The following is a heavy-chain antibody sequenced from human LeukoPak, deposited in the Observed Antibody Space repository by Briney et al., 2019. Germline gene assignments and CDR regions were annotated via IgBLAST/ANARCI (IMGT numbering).Heavy chain of an antibody. V-gene: IGHV4-59*01. D-gene: IGHD6-13*01. J-gene: IGHJ4*02. CDR2: IYYSGST. CDR1: GGSISSYY. CDR3: ARIDSSNWYDSRGYFDY. Sequence: SETLSLACTVPGGSISSYYWSWIRQPPGKGLEWIGYIYYSGSTNYNPSLKSRVTISIDTSKNQFSLKLRSVTAADTAVYYCARIDSSNWYDSRGYFDYWGQGTLVTVSS.